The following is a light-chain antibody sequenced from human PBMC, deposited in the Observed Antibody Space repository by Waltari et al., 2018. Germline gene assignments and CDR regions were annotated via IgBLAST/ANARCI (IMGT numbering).Light chain of an antibody. CDR1: PSVSSN. J-gene: IGKJ1*01. CDR2: GAS. V-gene: IGKV3-15*01. CDR3: QQYNNWPG. Sequence: EIVMTQSLATLSVSPGERATLSCRASPSVSSNLAWYQQKPGKAPRPLIYGASTRATGIPARFSGSGSGTEFTLTIRSLQSEDFAVYYCQQYNNWPGFGQGTKVEIK.